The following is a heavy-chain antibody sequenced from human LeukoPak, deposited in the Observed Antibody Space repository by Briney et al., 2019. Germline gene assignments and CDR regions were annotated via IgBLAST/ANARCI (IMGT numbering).Heavy chain of an antibody. V-gene: IGHV4-39*01. J-gene: IGHJ4*02. Sequence: SETLSLTCTVSGGSISSSSYYWGWIRQPPGKGLEGIGSIYYSGSTYYNPSLKSRVTISVDTSKNQFSLKLSSVTAADTAVYYCARQWLGSDGILDYWGQGTLVTVSS. CDR3: ARQWLGSDGILDY. CDR1: GGSISSSSYY. CDR2: IYYSGST. D-gene: IGHD3-10*01.